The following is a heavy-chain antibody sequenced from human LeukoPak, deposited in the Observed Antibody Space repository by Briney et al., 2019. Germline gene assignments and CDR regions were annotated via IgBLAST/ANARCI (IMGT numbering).Heavy chain of an antibody. CDR3: ARAGVYGSGSYTYYYGMDV. Sequence: PSKTLSLTCTVSGGSISSYYWSWLRQPPGKGLEWIGYIYYSGSTNYNPSLKSRVTISVDTSKNQFSLKLSSVTAADTAVYYCARAGVYGSGSYTYYYGMDVWGKGTTVTVSS. CDR1: GGSISSYY. D-gene: IGHD3-10*01. J-gene: IGHJ6*04. V-gene: IGHV4-59*01. CDR2: IYYSGST.